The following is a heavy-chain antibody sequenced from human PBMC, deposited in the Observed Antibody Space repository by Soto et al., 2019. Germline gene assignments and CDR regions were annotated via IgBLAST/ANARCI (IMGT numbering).Heavy chain of an antibody. CDR3: ARRRGYYYDSSGYYRPDY. CDR1: GFTFSSYG. CDR2: IWYDGSNK. D-gene: IGHD3-22*01. V-gene: IGHV3-33*01. J-gene: IGHJ4*02. Sequence: QVQLVESGGGVVQPGRSLRLSCAASGFTFSSYGMHWVRQAPGKGLEWVAVIWYDGSNKYYADSVKGRFTISRDNSKHPLYLQMNSLRAEDTAVYYCARRRGYYYDSSGYYRPDYWGQGTLVTVSS.